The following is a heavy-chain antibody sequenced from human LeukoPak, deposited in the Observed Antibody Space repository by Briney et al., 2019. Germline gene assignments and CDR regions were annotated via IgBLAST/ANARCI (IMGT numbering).Heavy chain of an antibody. CDR2: IYHSGST. V-gene: IGHV4-38-2*02. D-gene: IGHD5-18*01. CDR3: AGDTAKGLLPLDY. J-gene: IGHJ4*02. CDR1: GYSISSGYY. Sequence: SETLSLTCTVSGYSISSGYYWGWIRQPPGKGLEWIGSIYHSGSTYYNPSLKSRVTISVDTSKNQFSLKLSSVTAEDTAVYYCAGDTAKGLLPLDYWGQGTLVTVSS.